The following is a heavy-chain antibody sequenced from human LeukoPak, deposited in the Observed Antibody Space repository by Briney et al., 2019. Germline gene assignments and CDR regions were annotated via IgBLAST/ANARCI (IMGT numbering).Heavy chain of an antibody. D-gene: IGHD6-13*01. CDR1: GGPFSSYA. J-gene: IGHJ6*02. V-gene: IGHV1-69*13. Sequence: SVKVSCKASGGPFSSYAISWVRQAPGQGLEWMGGIIPIFGTANYAQKFQGRVTITADESTSTAYMELSSLRSEDTAVYYRARARGIAVAGAYYGMDVWGQGTTVTVSS. CDR2: IIPIFGTA. CDR3: ARARGIAVAGAYYGMDV.